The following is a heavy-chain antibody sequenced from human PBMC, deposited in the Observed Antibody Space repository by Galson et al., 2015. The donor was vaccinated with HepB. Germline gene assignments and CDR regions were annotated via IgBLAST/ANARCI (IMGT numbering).Heavy chain of an antibody. V-gene: IGHV3-48*02. J-gene: IGHJ1*01. CDR1: GFTFSSYS. D-gene: IGHD4-17*01. Sequence: SLRLSCAASGFTFSSYSMNWVRQAPGKGLEWVSYISSSSSTIYYADSVKGRFTISRDNAKNSLYLQMNSLRDEDTAVYYCARDLNHGDYGYFQHWGQGTLVTVSS. CDR2: ISSSSSTI. CDR3: ARDLNHGDYGYFQH.